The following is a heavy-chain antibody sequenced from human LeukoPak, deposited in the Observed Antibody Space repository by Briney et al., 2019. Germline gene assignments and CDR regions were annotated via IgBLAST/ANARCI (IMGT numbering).Heavy chain of an antibody. Sequence: GGFLRLSCAASGFTFSSYDMHWVRQATGKGLEWVSAIGTAGDTYYPGSVKGRFTISRENAKNSLYLQMNSLRAGDTAVYYCARDKAAQGLDYWGQGTLVTVSS. D-gene: IGHD6-6*01. CDR3: ARDKAAQGLDY. CDR2: IGTAGDT. CDR1: GFTFSSYD. J-gene: IGHJ4*02. V-gene: IGHV3-13*01.